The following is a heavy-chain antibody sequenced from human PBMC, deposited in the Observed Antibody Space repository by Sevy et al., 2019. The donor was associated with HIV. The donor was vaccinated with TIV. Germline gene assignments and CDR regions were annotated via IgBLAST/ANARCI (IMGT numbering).Heavy chain of an antibody. D-gene: IGHD1-20*01. CDR2: GSRKANIYST. J-gene: IGHJ4*02. CDR3: SAFVGITRFGPGDYFDY. V-gene: IGHV3-73*01. CDR1: GFTFSGST. Sequence: GGSLRLSCAASGFTFSGSTVYWVRRASGKGLEWIGRGSRKANIYSTAYAASVKGRFTISRDDSKNTAYLEMNGLKTEDTAVYYCSAFVGITRFGPGDYFDYWGQGTLVTVSS.